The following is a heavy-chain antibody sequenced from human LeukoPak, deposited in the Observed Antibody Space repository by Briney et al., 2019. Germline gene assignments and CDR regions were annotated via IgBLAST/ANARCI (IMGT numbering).Heavy chain of an antibody. V-gene: IGHV3-74*01. CDR3: FREGGD. CDR2: INIDERIT. J-gene: IGHJ4*02. D-gene: IGHD3-10*01. Sequence: GGSLRLSCAASRFSFSTQRMHWVRQAPGKGLVWVSYINIDERITGYADSVKGRFTISRDNAKNTLYLQMNSLRAEDTAIYYCFREGGDWGQGTLVTVSS. CDR1: RFSFSTQR.